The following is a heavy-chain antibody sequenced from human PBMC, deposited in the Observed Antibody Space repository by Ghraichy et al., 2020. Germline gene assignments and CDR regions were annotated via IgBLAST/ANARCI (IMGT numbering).Heavy chain of an antibody. J-gene: IGHJ4*02. CDR2: IDHSGST. CDR3: ARSSGPLDS. D-gene: IGHD2-15*01. Sequence: SETLSLTCAVYGGSFSGYYWSWIRQPPGKGLEWIGEIDHSGSTNFNPSLESRVTMSVDTSKNQFSLDLNSVTAADSALYYCARSSGPLDSWGQGTMVTVSS. V-gene: IGHV4-34*01. CDR1: GGSFSGYY.